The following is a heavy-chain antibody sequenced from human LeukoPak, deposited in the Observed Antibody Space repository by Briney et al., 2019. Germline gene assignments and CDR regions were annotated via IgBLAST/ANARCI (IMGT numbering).Heavy chain of an antibody. Sequence: GGSLRLSCAASGFTFSSYEMNWVRQAPGKGLEWVSYISSSGSTIYYADSVKGRFTISRDNAKNSLYLQMNSLRAEDTAAYYCARTHYDRLGYFDYWGQGTLVTVSS. D-gene: IGHD3-3*01. CDR1: GFTFSSYE. CDR3: ARTHYDRLGYFDY. CDR2: ISSSGSTI. J-gene: IGHJ4*02. V-gene: IGHV3-48*03.